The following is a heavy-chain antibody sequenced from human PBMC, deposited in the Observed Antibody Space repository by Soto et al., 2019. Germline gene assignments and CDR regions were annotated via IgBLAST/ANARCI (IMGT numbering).Heavy chain of an antibody. D-gene: IGHD6-6*01. J-gene: IGHJ6*03. CDR1: GFTFSSYW. CDR3: ARGEVAARPFYYYYYYMDV. V-gene: IGHV3-74*01. Sequence: GGSLRLSCAASGFTFSSYWMHWVRQAPGKGLVWVSRINSDGSSTSYAASVKGRFTISRDNAKNKLYLQMNSLRAEDTAVYYCARGEVAARPFYYYYYYMDVWGKGTMVTVSS. CDR2: INSDGSST.